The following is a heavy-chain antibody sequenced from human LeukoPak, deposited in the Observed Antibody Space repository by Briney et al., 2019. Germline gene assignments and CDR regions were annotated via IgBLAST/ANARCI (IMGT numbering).Heavy chain of an antibody. CDR2: IKRDIDGGTT. V-gene: IGHV3-15*01. CDR1: GFTFSNSW. Sequence: GGSLRLSCAGSGFTFSNSWMLSVRQAPGRGLEWVARIKRDIDGGTTDYAAPVKGRFTITRDDSENTLYLQMNSLKTEDTAVYYCTTDLPRSTSCSHDYWGQGTQVTVSS. D-gene: IGHD2/OR15-2a*01. CDR3: TTDLPRSTSCSHDY. J-gene: IGHJ4*02.